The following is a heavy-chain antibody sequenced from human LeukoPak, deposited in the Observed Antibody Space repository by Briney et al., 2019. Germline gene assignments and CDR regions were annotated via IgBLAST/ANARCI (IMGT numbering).Heavy chain of an antibody. J-gene: IGHJ4*02. CDR1: GFTFDDYG. V-gene: IGHV3-20*04. CDR3: ARLDSSGYWDFDY. Sequence: TGGSLRLSCAASGFTFDDYGMSLVRQAPGKGLEWVSGINWNGGSTGYADSVKGRFTISRDNAKNSLYLQMNSLRAEDTALYYCARLDSSGYWDFDYWGQGTLVTVSS. CDR2: INWNGGST. D-gene: IGHD3-22*01.